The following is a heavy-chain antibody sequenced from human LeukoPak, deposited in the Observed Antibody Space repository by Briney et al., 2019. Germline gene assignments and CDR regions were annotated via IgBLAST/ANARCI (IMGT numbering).Heavy chain of an antibody. D-gene: IGHD3-22*01. V-gene: IGHV3-7*03. CDR1: GFSFSRYW. J-gene: IGHJ4*02. Sequence: GGSLRLSCAASGFSFSRYWMSWVRQAPGKGLEWVANIKEEGSEKYYVDSVKGRFTISRDNAKNSLYLQMNSLRAEDTALYYCARDRRPYYYDSSGYYSYWGQGTLVTVSS. CDR2: IKEEGSEK. CDR3: ARDRRPYYYDSSGYYSY.